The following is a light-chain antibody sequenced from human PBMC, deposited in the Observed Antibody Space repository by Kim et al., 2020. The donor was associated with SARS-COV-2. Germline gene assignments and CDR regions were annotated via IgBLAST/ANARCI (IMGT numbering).Light chain of an antibody. V-gene: IGKV3-15*01. J-gene: IGKJ1*01. CDR1: QNIGTY. Sequence: VSPGERATLSCRADQNIGTYLAWYQQKPGQAPRFLISGASTRATGVPTRFTGSGSGTEFTLTISSLQSEDFAVYHCQQYNNWPWTFGQGTKVDIK. CDR2: GAS. CDR3: QQYNNWPWT.